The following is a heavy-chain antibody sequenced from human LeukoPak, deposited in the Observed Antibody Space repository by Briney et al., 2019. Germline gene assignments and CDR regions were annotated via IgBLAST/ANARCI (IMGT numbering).Heavy chain of an antibody. CDR1: GGSISSSSYY. D-gene: IGHD3-10*01. CDR3: AREGRVTMVRGVITP. V-gene: IGHV4-39*07. CDR2: IYYSGST. Sequence: SETLSLTCTVSGGSISSSSYYWGWIRQPPGKGLEWIGSIYYSGSTYYNPSLKSRVTISVDTSKNQFSLKLSSVTAADTAVYYCAREGRVTMVRGVITPWGQGTLVTVSS. J-gene: IGHJ5*02.